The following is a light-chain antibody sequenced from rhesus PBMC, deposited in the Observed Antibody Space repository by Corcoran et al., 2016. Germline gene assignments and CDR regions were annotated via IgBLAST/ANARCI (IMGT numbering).Light chain of an antibody. CDR1: QSISGW. CDR2: KSS. J-gene: IGKJ2*01. Sequence: DIQMTQSPSSLSASVGDTVTITCQASQSISGWLAWYQQKPGKAPNLLIYKSSTLERGVPSRFSGSGSGTDFTLTISRLQSEDFATEFCQQYTRSPYSFGQGTKVEIK. CDR3: QQYTRSPYS. V-gene: IGKV1-22*01.